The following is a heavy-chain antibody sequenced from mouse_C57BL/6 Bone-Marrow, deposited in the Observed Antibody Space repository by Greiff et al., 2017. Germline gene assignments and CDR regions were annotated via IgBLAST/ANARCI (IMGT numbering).Heavy chain of an antibody. CDR3: ARGYYYGPFDY. D-gene: IGHD1-1*01. CDR1: DSEVFHIAY. CDR2: ILPSIGRT. Sequence: QVQLKQSGSELSSPGSSVKLSCKDFDSEVFHIAYMSWVRQKPGHGFEWIGGILPSIGRTIYGETLEDKATLYADTLSNTAYLELNRLTSEDSAIYYCARGYYYGPFDYWGQGTTLTVSS. V-gene: IGHV15-2*01. J-gene: IGHJ2*01.